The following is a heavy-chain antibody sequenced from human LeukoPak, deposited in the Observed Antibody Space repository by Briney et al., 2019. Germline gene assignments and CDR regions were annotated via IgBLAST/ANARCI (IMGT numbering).Heavy chain of an antibody. CDR1: GYTFTSYF. Sequence: ASVKVSCKASGYTFTSYFMHWVRQAPGQGLEGMGRINPSGGDTNYAQKFQGRVTMTRDTSTSTVYMELSSLRSEDTAVYYCARLEDYYDSSGYWDWGQGTLVTVSS. CDR3: ARLEDYYDSSGYWD. CDR2: INPSGGDT. J-gene: IGHJ4*02. V-gene: IGHV1-46*01. D-gene: IGHD3-22*01.